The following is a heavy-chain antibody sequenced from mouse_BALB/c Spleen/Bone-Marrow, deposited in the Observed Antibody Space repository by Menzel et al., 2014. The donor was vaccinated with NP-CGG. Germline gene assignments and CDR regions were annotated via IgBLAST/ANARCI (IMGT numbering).Heavy chain of an antibody. D-gene: IGHD2-4*01. Sequence: EVKLMEPGAELVKPGASVKLSCTASGFNIKDTYMHWVKQRPEQGLEWIGRIDPANGNTKYDPKFQGKATITADTSSNTAYLQLSSLTSEDTAVYYCATMITDWYFDVWGAGTTVTVSS. CDR2: IDPANGNT. V-gene: IGHV14-3*02. CDR3: ATMITDWYFDV. J-gene: IGHJ1*01. CDR1: GFNIKDTY.